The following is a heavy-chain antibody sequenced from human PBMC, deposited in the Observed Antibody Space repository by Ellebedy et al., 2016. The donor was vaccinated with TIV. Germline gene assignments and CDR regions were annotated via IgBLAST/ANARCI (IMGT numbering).Heavy chain of an antibody. Sequence: GESLKISCTASGFTVSGGWMTWVRQAPGKGLEWISYISGSGGMMDHADSVKGRFTISRDNAKNSLYLQLSSLRAEDTAVYYCARRSRGPSYYFDYWGQGALVTVSS. J-gene: IGHJ4*02. V-gene: IGHV3-48*04. CDR2: ISGSGGMM. CDR3: ARRSRGPSYYFDY. D-gene: IGHD3-10*01. CDR1: GFTVSGGW.